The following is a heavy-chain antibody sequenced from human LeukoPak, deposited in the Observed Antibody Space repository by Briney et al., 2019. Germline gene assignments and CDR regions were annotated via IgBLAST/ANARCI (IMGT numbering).Heavy chain of an antibody. D-gene: IGHD3-10*01. V-gene: IGHV1-69*05. CDR3: AREAPPTITYGSGNRPFDP. Sequence: SVKVSXKASGGTFSSYAISWVRQAPGQGLEWMGRIIPIFGTANYAQKFQGRVTITTDESTSTAYMELSSLRSEDTAVYYCAREAPPTITYGSGNRPFDPWGQRTLVTVSS. J-gene: IGHJ5*02. CDR2: IIPIFGTA. CDR1: GGTFSSYA.